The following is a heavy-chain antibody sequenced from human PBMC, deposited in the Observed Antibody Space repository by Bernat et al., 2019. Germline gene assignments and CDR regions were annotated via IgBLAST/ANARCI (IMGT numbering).Heavy chain of an antibody. CDR2: IYYSGST. CDR1: GGSISSSSYY. CDR3: VSSSSWYSHNDY. D-gene: IGHD6-13*01. Sequence: QLQLQESGPGLVKPSETLSLTCTVSGGSISSSSYYWGWIRQPPGKGLEWIGSIYYSGSTYYNPSLKSRVTISVDTSKNQFSLKLSSVTAADTVVYYCVSSSSWYSHNDYWGQGTLVTVSS. J-gene: IGHJ4*02. V-gene: IGHV4-39*01.